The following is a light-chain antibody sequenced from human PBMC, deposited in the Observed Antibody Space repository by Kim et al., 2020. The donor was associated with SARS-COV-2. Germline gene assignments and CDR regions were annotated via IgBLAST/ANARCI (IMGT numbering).Light chain of an antibody. CDR2: KDS. J-gene: IGLJ2*01. Sequence: SYELTQPPSVSVSPGQTARITCSGDALPKQYAYWYQQKPVQAPVVVIYKDSERLSGIPERFSGSSSGTTVTLSISGGQAEDEVDYYCQSADSSGTYLVFG. V-gene: IGLV3-25*03. CDR1: ALPKQY. CDR3: QSADSSGTYLV.